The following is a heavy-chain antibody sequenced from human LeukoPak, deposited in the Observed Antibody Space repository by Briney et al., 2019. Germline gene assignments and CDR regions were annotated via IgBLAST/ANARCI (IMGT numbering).Heavy chain of an antibody. V-gene: IGHV3-74*03. Sequence: PGGSLRLSCAASGFTFRSHWMHWVRQTPGKGLVWVSRISSDGSSTTYADSVKGRFTISRDNAKNTLYLQMNNLRAEDTAMYYCARDQRVTGRPDIDYWGREPWSSSPQ. J-gene: IGHJ4*02. CDR2: ISSDGSST. CDR3: ARDQRVTGRPDIDY. CDR1: GFTFRSHW. D-gene: IGHD6-6*01.